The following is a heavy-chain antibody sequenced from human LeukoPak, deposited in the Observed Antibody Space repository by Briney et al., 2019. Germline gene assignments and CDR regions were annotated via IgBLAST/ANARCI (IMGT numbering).Heavy chain of an antibody. D-gene: IGHD4-23*01. CDR3: ARNARRWYTPFDY. Sequence: PSETLSLTCAVYGGSFSGYYWSWIRQPPGKGLEWIGEINHSGSTNYNPSLKSRVTISVDTSKNQFSLKLSSVTAADKAVYYCARNARRWYTPFDYWGQGTLVTVSS. J-gene: IGHJ4*02. CDR1: GGSFSGYY. V-gene: IGHV4-34*01. CDR2: INHSGST.